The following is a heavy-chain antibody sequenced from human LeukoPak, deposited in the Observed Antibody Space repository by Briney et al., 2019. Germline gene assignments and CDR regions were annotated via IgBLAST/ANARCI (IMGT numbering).Heavy chain of an antibody. D-gene: IGHD3-16*02. CDR2: ISGSGGST. CDR1: GFTFGSYA. CDR3: AKDRANQGYDYVWGSYLFDY. V-gene: IGHV3-23*01. Sequence: GGSLRLSCAASGFTFGSYAMGWVRQAPGKGLEWVSAISGSGGSTYYADSVKGRFTISRDNSKNTLYLQMNSLRAEDTAVYYCAKDRANQGYDYVWGSYLFDYWGQGTLVTVSS. J-gene: IGHJ4*02.